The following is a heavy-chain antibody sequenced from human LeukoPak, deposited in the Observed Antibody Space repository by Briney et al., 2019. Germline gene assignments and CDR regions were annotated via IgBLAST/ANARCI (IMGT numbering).Heavy chain of an antibody. CDR1: GFIVSSNY. CDR2: IKQDGREK. V-gene: IGHV3-7*05. Sequence: PGGSLRVSCAASGFIVSSNYMGWVRQAPGKGLEWVANIKQDGREKYYVDSVKGRFTISRDNAKNSLYLQMNSLRDEDTAVYYCARTFWSGYYQYFDYWGQGTLVTVSS. CDR3: ARTFWSGYYQYFDY. J-gene: IGHJ4*02. D-gene: IGHD3-3*01.